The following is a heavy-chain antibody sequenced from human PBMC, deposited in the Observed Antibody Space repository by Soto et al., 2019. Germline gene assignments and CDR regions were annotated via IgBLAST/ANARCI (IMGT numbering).Heavy chain of an antibody. J-gene: IGHJ3*02. V-gene: IGHV1-58*02. CDR2: IVVGSGNT. D-gene: IGHD3-3*01. CDR1: GFTFTSSA. CDR3: AASPTYYDFWSGYFTGTPGAFDI. Sequence: ASVKVSCKASGFTFTSSAMPWVRQARGQRLEWIGWIVVGSGNTNYAQKFQERVTITRDMSTSTAYMELSSLRSEDTAVYYCAASPTYYDFWSGYFTGTPGAFDIWGQGTMVTVSS.